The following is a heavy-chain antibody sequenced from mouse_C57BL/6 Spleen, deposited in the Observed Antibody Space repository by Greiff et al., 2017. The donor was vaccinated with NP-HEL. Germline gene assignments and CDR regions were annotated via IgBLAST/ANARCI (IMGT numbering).Heavy chain of an antibody. Sequence: QVQLQQSGPELVKPGASVKISCKASGYAFSSSWMNWVKQRPGKGLEWIGRLYPGDGDTNYNGKFKGKATLTADKSSSTAYMQLSSLTAEDAAVYFCARDWDEAYWGQGTLVTVSA. V-gene: IGHV1-82*01. J-gene: IGHJ3*01. CDR3: ARDWDEAY. CDR1: GYAFSSSW. D-gene: IGHD4-1*01. CDR2: LYPGDGDT.